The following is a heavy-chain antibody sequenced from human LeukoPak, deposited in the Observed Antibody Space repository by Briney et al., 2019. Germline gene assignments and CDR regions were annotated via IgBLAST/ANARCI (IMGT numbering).Heavy chain of an antibody. J-gene: IGHJ4*02. CDR3: ARYSGTYRDF. D-gene: IGHD1-26*01. V-gene: IGHV3-21*01. Sequence: PGGSLRLSCAASGFTFSTYNMNWVRQAPGKGLEWVSSITSSSSYIFYADSVKGRFTISRDNAKNSLYLQMNSLRAGDTAVYYCARYSGTYRDFWGQGTLVTVSS. CDR2: ITSSSSYI. CDR1: GFTFSTYN.